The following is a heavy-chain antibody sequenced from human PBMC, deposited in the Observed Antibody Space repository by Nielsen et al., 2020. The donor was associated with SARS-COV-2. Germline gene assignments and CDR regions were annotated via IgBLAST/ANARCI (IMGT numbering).Heavy chain of an antibody. V-gene: IGHV3-7*03. CDR2: IKQDGSEK. D-gene: IGHD3-22*01. CDR1: GFSFSSHW. CDR3: ARESSGYYFPDY. J-gene: IGHJ4*02. Sequence: GESLKISCAASGFSFSSHWMSWVRQAPGKGLEWVANIKQDGSEKYYVDSVKGRFTISRDNAKNSLYLQMSSLRAEDTAIYYCARESSGYYFPDYWGQGTLVTVS.